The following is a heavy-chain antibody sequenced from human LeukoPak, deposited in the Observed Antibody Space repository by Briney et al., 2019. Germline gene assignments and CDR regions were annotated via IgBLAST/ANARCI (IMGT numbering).Heavy chain of an antibody. Sequence: SETLSLTCAVYGGSFSGYYWSWIRQPPGKGLEWIGEINHSRSTNYNPSLKSRVTISVDTSKNQLSLKLSSVTAADTAVYYCARGRSGTPYFDYWGQGTLVTVSS. CDR3: ARGRSGTPYFDY. CDR1: GGSFSGYY. V-gene: IGHV4-34*01. CDR2: INHSRST. J-gene: IGHJ4*02. D-gene: IGHD1-26*01.